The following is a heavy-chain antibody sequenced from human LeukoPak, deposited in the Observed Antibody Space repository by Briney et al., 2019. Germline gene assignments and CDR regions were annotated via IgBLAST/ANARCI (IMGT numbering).Heavy chain of an antibody. Sequence: GGSLRLSCAASGLTFSNYAMSWFRQAPGKGLEWVTFIRYDGINQYYADSVKGRFTISRDNSKNTLDLQMNSLRAEDTAVYYCAKDGYYFGSGTYAGYWGQGTLVTVSS. CDR1: GLTFSNYA. CDR3: AKDGYYFGSGTYAGY. V-gene: IGHV3-30*02. D-gene: IGHD3-10*01. CDR2: IRYDGINQ. J-gene: IGHJ4*02.